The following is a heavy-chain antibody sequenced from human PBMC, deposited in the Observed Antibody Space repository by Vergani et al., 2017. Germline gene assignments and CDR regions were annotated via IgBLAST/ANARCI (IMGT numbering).Heavy chain of an antibody. J-gene: IGHJ3*02. D-gene: IGHD3-22*01. Sequence: QVQLQESGPGLVKPSQTLSLTCTVSGGSISSGGYYWSWIRQHPGKGLEWIGYIYYSGSTYYNPSLKSRVTISVDTSKNQFSLKLSSVTAADTAVYYCAGATPSDDDSIITFPGSVDIWGQGTMVTVSS. CDR3: AGATPSDDDSIITFPGSVDI. CDR1: GGSISSGGYY. CDR2: IYYSGST. V-gene: IGHV4-31*03.